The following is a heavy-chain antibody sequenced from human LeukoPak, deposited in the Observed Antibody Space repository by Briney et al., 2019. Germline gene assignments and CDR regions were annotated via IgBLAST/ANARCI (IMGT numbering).Heavy chain of an antibody. V-gene: IGHV4-59*08. CDR2: IYYTGST. CDR3: ARQTSTGTFDY. J-gene: IGHJ4*02. D-gene: IGHD1-14*01. Sequence: SETLSLTCTVSSGSISSYYGSWIRQPPGKGLEYIGYIYYTGSTNYNPSLMSGVSISLDTSKNQFSLKLSSVTAADTSVYYCARQTSTGTFDYWGQGTLVTVSS. CDR1: SGSISSYY.